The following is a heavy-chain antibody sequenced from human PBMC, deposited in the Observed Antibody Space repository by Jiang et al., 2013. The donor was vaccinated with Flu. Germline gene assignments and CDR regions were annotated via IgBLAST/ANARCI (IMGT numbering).Heavy chain of an antibody. CDR3: ARGPAVVVGYFDY. CDR1: GGSISSYY. Sequence: GPGLVKPSETLSLTCTVSGGSISSYYWSWIRQPPGKGLEWIGYIYYSGSTNYNPSLKSRVTISVDTSKNQFSLKLSSVTAADTAVYYCARGPAVVVGYFDYWGQGTLVTVSS. D-gene: IGHD2-15*01. J-gene: IGHJ4*02. V-gene: IGHV4-59*01. CDR2: IYYSGST.